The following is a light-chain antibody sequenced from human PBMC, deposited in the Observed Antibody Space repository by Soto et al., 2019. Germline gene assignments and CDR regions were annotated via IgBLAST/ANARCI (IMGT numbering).Light chain of an antibody. V-gene: IGKV1-39*01. CDR2: AAS. Sequence: QMTPSPAAMPASVGDRVTITSRESQSIRSYLNWYQPKXGKAPKXXIYAASSLQSGVQSEFSGSGAGADFTRTISSLQPEDVATDYCQQSYRSAFAFGPGTKVDIK. J-gene: IGKJ3*01. CDR1: QSIRSY. CDR3: QQSYRSAFA.